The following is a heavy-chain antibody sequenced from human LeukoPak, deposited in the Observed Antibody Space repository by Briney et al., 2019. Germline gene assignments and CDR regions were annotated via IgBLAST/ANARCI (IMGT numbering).Heavy chain of an antibody. CDR3: ARVDYYGSAKWFDP. Sequence: SETLSLTCTVSGGSISSYYWSWIRQPPGKGLEWIGYIYYSGSTNYNPSLKSRVTISVDTSKNQFSLKLSSVTAADTAVYYCARVDYYGSAKWFDPWGQGTLVTVSS. CDR1: GGSISSYY. D-gene: IGHD3-10*01. V-gene: IGHV4-59*01. CDR2: IYYSGST. J-gene: IGHJ5*02.